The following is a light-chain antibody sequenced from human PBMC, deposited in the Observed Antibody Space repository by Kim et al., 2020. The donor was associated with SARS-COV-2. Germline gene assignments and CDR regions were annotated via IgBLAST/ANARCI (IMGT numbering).Light chain of an antibody. J-gene: IGLJ2*01. CDR3: GSRDTNHNVI. Sequence: SSELTQDPAVSVALGQTVRITCQGDSLRSYYSTWYQQRPGQAPMLVIYAKNNRPSEIPDRFSVSSSGNTASLTITGAQAEDEADYYCGSRDTNHNVIFGGGTNLTVL. CDR1: SLRSYY. V-gene: IGLV3-19*01. CDR2: AKN.